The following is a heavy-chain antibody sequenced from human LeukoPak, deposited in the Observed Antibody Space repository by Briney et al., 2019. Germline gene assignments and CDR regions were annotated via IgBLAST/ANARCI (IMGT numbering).Heavy chain of an antibody. J-gene: IGHJ6*03. Sequence: GGSLRLSCAGSGFTFSSYSMNWVRQAPGKGLEWVSSISSSSIYIYDADSVKGRFTISRDNAKNSLYLQMNSLKAEDTAVYYCASDIVVVPAAIGYYYMDVWGKGTTVTVSS. CDR2: ISSSSIYI. D-gene: IGHD2-2*02. V-gene: IGHV3-21*01. CDR3: ASDIVVVPAAIGYYYMDV. CDR1: GFTFSSYS.